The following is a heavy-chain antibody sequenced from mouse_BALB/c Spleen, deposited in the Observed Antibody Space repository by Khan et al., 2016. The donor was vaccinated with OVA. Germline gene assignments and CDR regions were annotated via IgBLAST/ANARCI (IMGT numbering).Heavy chain of an antibody. CDR3: ARGGKGGFAY. J-gene: IGHJ3*01. CDR2: VSSLAYNF. Sequence: EVQLLETGGGLVQPGGSRKLSCAASGFTFSDYGMAWVRQAPGKGPEWVAFVSSLAYNFYYADTVTGRFTISRENAKNTLYLEMSSMRSEDTARYYCARGGKGGFAYWGQGTLVTVSA. V-gene: IGHV5-15*02. CDR1: GFTFSDYG.